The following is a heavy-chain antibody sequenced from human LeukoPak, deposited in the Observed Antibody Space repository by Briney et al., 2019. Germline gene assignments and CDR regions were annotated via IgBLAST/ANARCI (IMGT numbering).Heavy chain of an antibody. Sequence: SETLSLTCAVSGVSISSSNWWSWVRQPPGQGLEWIGEIYHSGSTNYNPSLKSRVTISVDKSKNQFSLKLSSVTAADTAVCYCARGREDYDILTGYCDFDYWGQGTLVTVSS. CDR1: GVSISSSNW. V-gene: IGHV4-4*02. CDR3: ARGREDYDILTGYCDFDY. D-gene: IGHD3-9*01. CDR2: IYHSGST. J-gene: IGHJ4*02.